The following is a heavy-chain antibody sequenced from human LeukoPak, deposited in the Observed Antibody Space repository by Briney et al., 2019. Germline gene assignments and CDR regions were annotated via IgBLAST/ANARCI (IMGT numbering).Heavy chain of an antibody. J-gene: IGHJ4*02. D-gene: IGHD6-19*01. CDR2: IYSGGST. CDR1: GFTASRNY. CDR3: ATASSGWYGTD. V-gene: IGHV3-66*01. Sequence: GGSLRLSCAASGFTASRNYMSWVRQAPGKGLEWVSIIYSGGSTYYADSAMGRFTISRDISKNTLYLQMNSLRAEDTAVYYCATASSGWYGTDWGQGTLVTVSS.